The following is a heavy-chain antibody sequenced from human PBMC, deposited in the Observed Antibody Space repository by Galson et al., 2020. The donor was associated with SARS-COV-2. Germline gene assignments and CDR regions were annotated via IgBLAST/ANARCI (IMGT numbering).Heavy chain of an antibody. CDR3: ARVLWNMRTFDM. CDR1: GFTLSIYD. D-gene: IGHD3-10*01. Sequence: GGSLRLSCSASGFTLSIYDLHWVRQAPGKVLEWVSAISTAGATFYPDSVQGRFIISRENAKNPWYLQMNSLRAEDTAVYYCARVLWNMRTFDMWGQGTMVTVSS. V-gene: IGHV3-13*01. CDR2: ISTAGAT. J-gene: IGHJ3*02.